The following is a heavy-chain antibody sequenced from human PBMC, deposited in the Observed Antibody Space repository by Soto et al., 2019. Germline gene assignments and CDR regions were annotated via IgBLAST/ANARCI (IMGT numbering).Heavy chain of an antibody. CDR1: GFTFSNYA. CDR2: VSGGGDGT. Sequence: EVQLLESGGGLVQPGGSLRLSCAASGFTFSNYAMSWVRQAPGKGLEWVSTVSGGGDGTYYADSVKGRFTISRDNPRNTLYLQMNRLRAEDTAVYYCAKKGLGSLATYCNYGDCHYAFDIWGQGTIVTVSS. J-gene: IGHJ3*02. CDR3: AKKGLGSLATYCNYGDCHYAFDI. D-gene: IGHD2-21*02. V-gene: IGHV3-23*01.